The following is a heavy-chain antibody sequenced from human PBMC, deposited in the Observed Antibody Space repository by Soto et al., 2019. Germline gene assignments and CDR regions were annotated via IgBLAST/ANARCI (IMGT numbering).Heavy chain of an antibody. CDR2: IYYSGST. CDR3: ATGWRAEKY. CDR1: GGSISSSSYY. D-gene: IGHD1-1*01. V-gene: IGHV4-39*01. Sequence: SETLSLTCTVSGGSISSSSYYWGWIRQPPGKGLEWIGSIYYSGSTYYNPSLKSRVTISVDTSKNQFSLKLSSVTAADTAVYYCATGWRAEKYWGQGTLVTVSS. J-gene: IGHJ4*02.